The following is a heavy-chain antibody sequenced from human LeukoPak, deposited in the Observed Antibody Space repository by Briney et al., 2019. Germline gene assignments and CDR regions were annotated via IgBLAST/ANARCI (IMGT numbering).Heavy chain of an antibody. J-gene: IGHJ4*02. Sequence: ASVKVSCKASGYPFTGYYVYWLRRAPGQGREWMGWVNPNSGDTNYAQKFQGRVTMTRDTSINTDYMELTSIRHDDAAVYYCATSNGAVGVTVPAVYWGQGTLVTVSS. D-gene: IGHD2-2*01. V-gene: IGHV1-2*02. CDR3: ATSNGAVGVTVPAVY. CDR2: VNPNSGDT. CDR1: GYPFTGYY.